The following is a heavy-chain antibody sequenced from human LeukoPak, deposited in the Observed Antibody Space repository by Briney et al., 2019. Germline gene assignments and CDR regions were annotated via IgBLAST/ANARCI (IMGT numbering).Heavy chain of an antibody. CDR3: AREEVVVVPAANDAFDI. CDR1: GFTFSSYA. J-gene: IGHJ3*02. D-gene: IGHD2-2*01. CDR2: ISYDGSNK. Sequence: GRSLRLSCAASGFTFSSYAMHWVRQAPGKGLEWVAVISYDGSNKYYADSVKGRFTISRDNSKNTLYLQMNSLRAEDTAVYYCAREEVVVVPAANDAFDIWGQGTMVTVSS. V-gene: IGHV3-30*04.